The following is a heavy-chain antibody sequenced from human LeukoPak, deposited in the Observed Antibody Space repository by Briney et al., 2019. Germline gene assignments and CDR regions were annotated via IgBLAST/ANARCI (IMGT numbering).Heavy chain of an antibody. CDR2: IKSDGSSI. CDR1: GFAFGSNW. V-gene: IGHV3-74*01. D-gene: IGHD3-16*01. CDR3: ARTDYFDI. J-gene: IGHJ3*02. Sequence: GGSLRLSCVASGFAFGSNWMHWVRQAPGKGLVWVSRIKSDGSSISYADAVKGRFTVSRDNARNALYLKMNSLRAEDTAVYYCARTDYFDIWGQGTMVTVSS.